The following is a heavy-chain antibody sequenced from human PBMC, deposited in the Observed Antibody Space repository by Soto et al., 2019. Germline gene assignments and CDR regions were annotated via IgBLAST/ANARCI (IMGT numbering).Heavy chain of an antibody. Sequence: ASVKVSCKASGYTFTTYTIHWVRQAPGQNLEWMGWINAANGNTKYSQKFQDRVTITRDTSASTAYMQLSSLTSEDTAVYYCARDRLPVQPTAIRPAWFDPWGQGTLVTVSS. J-gene: IGHJ5*02. CDR3: ARDRLPVQPTAIRPAWFDP. CDR2: INAANGNT. V-gene: IGHV1-3*01. D-gene: IGHD2-2*02. CDR1: GYTFTTYT.